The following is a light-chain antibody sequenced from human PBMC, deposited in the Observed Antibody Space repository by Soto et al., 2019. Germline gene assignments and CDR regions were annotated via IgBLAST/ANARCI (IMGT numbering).Light chain of an antibody. Sequence: DIQMTQSPSTLSASVGDRVTITCRASQSVRNWLSWYQQRPGKAPQLLIYDASSLESGVPSRFRGSGSGTEFTLTISSLQPYDFATYFCQQYNTYSTFGQGTKVEI. CDR3: QQYNTYST. CDR1: QSVRNW. CDR2: DAS. J-gene: IGKJ1*01. V-gene: IGKV1-5*01.